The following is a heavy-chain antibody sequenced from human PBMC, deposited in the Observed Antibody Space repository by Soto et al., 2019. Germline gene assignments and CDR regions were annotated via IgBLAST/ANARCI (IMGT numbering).Heavy chain of an antibody. Sequence: EVQLVESGGGLVQSGGSLRLSCAASGFTVGSKYITWVRQAPGKGLEWVSVIYSGGSTFYAASVKGRFTISRDNSKNTMYLQMNSLIAEDTAVYYCARGGGGDAFDIWGQGTMVIVSS. J-gene: IGHJ3*02. CDR2: IYSGGST. CDR1: GFTVGSKY. CDR3: ARGGGGDAFDI. V-gene: IGHV3-66*01. D-gene: IGHD3-16*01.